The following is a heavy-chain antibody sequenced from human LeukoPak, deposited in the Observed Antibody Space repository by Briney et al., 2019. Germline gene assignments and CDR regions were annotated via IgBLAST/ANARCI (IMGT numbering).Heavy chain of an antibody. CDR2: IIPIFGTA. Sequence: SVKVSCKASGGTFSSYAISWVRQAPGQGLEWMGGIIPIFGTANYAQKFQGRVTITTDESTSTAYMELSGLRSEDTAVYYCARDRDYDSSGYPTSRDAFDIWGQGTMVTVSS. CDR3: ARDRDYDSSGYPTSRDAFDI. D-gene: IGHD3-22*01. V-gene: IGHV1-69*05. J-gene: IGHJ3*02. CDR1: GGTFSSYA.